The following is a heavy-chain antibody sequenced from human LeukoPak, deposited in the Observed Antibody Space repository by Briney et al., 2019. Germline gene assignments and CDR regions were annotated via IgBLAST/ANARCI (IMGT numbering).Heavy chain of an antibody. V-gene: IGHV1-69*04. CDR2: IIPILGIA. J-gene: IGHJ3*02. D-gene: IGHD2-21*02. CDR1: GGTFSSYA. Sequence: SVKVSCKASGGTFSSYAISWVRQAPGQGLEWMGRIIPILGIANYAQKFQGRVTITADKSTSTAYMELSSLRSEDTAVYYCAREACGGDCYWEYPDAFDIWGQGTMVTVSS. CDR3: AREACGGDCYWEYPDAFDI.